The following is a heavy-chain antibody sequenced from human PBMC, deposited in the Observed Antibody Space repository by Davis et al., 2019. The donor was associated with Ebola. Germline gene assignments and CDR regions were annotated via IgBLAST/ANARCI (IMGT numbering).Heavy chain of an antibody. Sequence: GESLKISCAASGFTFSGSAMHWVRQASGKGLEWVGRIRSKANSYTTSYAASVNGRFTISRDDSKNTAYLQMNSLKTEDTAVYYCTRQGYGGYYGLDVWGQGTTVTVSS. V-gene: IGHV3-73*01. D-gene: IGHD5-12*01. CDR1: GFTFSGSA. CDR2: IRSKANSYTT. J-gene: IGHJ6*02. CDR3: TRQGYGGYYGLDV.